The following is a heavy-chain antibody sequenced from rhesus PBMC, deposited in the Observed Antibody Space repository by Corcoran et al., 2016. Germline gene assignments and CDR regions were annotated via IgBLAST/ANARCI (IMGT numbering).Heavy chain of an antibody. Sequence: QLQLQASGPGLVKPSETLSLTSAVAGYSISRCYYLCWIRQPPGEGLESIGNSSMGGRNYRNPSLKSRVTLSGDTSKNQFSLKLSSVTAADTAVYYCARRGSAFDYWGQGVLVTVSS. CDR3: ARRGSAFDY. CDR2: SSMGGRN. D-gene: IGHD3-22*01. CDR1: GYSISRCYY. V-gene: IGHV4S14*01. J-gene: IGHJ4*01.